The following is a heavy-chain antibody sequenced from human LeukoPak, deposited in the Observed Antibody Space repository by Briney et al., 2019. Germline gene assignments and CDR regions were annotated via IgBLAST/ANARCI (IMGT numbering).Heavy chain of an antibody. Sequence: ASVKVSCKASGGTFSSYAISWVRQAPGQGLEWMGGIIPIFGTANYAQKFQGRVTITADESTSTAYMELSSLRSEDTAVYYCARARLSGYDILTGYYNSYYYYMDVWGKGTTVTISS. J-gene: IGHJ6*03. CDR3: ARARLSGYDILTGYYNSYYYYMDV. CDR1: GGTFSSYA. D-gene: IGHD3-9*01. V-gene: IGHV1-69*13. CDR2: IIPIFGTA.